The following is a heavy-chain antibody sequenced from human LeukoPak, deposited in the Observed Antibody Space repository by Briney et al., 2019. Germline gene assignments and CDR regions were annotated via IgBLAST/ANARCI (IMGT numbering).Heavy chain of an antibody. J-gene: IGHJ5*02. CDR2: IYYSGST. CDR1: GGSIRSYQ. D-gene: IGHD5-24*01. V-gene: IGHV4-59*01. Sequence: PSETLSLTCTVSGGSIRSYQWSWIRQPPGKGLEWIGYIYYSGSTNYNPSLKSRVTISVDTSKNQFSLKMSSVTAADTAVYYCARARDGHINNWFDPWGQGTLVTVSS. CDR3: ARARDGHINNWFDP.